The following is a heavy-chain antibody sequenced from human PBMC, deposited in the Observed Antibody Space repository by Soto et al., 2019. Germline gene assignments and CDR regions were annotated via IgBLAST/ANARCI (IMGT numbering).Heavy chain of an antibody. D-gene: IGHD2-15*01. CDR2: INPSGGST. CDR1: GYTFTSYY. CDR3: ASCSGGSCYNYDYYYYMDV. Sequence: ASVKVSCKASGYTFTSYYMHWVRQAPGQGLEWMGIINPSGGSTSYAQKFQGRVTMTRDTSTSTVYMELSSLRSEDTAVYYCASCSGGSCYNYDYYYYMDVWGKGTTVTVSS. V-gene: IGHV1-46*03. J-gene: IGHJ6*03.